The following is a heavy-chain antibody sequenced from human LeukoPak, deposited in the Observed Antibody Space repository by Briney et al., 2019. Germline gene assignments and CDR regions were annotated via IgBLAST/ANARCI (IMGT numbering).Heavy chain of an antibody. D-gene: IGHD4-23*01. CDR3: ATNGGRTFDY. Sequence: PGGSLRLSCAASGFTFSSYSMNWVRQAPGKGLEWVSSISSSSSYIYYADSVKGRFTISRDNSKNTLYLQMNSLRAEDTAVYYCATNGGRTFDYWGQGTLVTVSS. CDR2: ISSSSSYI. J-gene: IGHJ4*02. V-gene: IGHV3-21*04. CDR1: GFTFSSYS.